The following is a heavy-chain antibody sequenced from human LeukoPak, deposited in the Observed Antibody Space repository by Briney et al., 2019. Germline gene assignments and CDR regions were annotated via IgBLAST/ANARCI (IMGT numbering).Heavy chain of an antibody. V-gene: IGHV4-39*01. J-gene: IGHJ4*02. Sequence: SETLSLPCTVSGGSISSSSYYWGWIRQPPGKGLEWIGRIYYSGSTYYNPSLKSRVTISVDTSKNQFSLKLSSVTAADTAVYYCARNYRSGWPIPFDYWGQGTLVTVSS. CDR3: ARNYRSGWPIPFDY. D-gene: IGHD6-19*01. CDR1: GGSISSSSYY. CDR2: IYYSGST.